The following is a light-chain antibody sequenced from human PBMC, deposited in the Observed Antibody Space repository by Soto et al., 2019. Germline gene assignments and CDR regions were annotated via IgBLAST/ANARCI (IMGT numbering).Light chain of an antibody. CDR1: QSVNSD. Sequence: ETVMTQSPATLSVSPGERATLSCRASQSVNSDLAWYQQEPGQAPRLLIYGASTRATGIPARFSGSGSGTEFTLTISSLQSEDFAVYYCHQYDNWPETFGQGTKVDIK. J-gene: IGKJ1*01. CDR2: GAS. CDR3: HQYDNWPET. V-gene: IGKV3-15*01.